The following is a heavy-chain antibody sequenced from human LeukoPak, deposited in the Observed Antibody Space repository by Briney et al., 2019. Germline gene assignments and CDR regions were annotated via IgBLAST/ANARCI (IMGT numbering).Heavy chain of an antibody. D-gene: IGHD6-19*01. CDR2: IWYDGSNT. Sequence: GGSLRLSCAASGFTFSSYGMHWVRQAPGKGLEWVAVIWYDGSNTYYADSVKGRFTISRDNSKNTLYLQMNSLRAEDTAVYYCAKNGRSRAVAGTFDYWGQGTLVTVSS. J-gene: IGHJ4*02. CDR3: AKNGRSRAVAGTFDY. V-gene: IGHV3-33*06. CDR1: GFTFSSYG.